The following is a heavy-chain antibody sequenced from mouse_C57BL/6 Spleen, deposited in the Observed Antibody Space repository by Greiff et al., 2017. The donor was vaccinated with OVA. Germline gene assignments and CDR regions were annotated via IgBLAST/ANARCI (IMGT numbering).Heavy chain of an antibody. CDR2: IWTGGGT. CDR3: ARADYDGDYYAMDY. D-gene: IGHD2-4*01. Sequence: VQVVESGPGLVAPSQRLSITCTVSGFSLTSYAISWVRQPPGKGLEWLGVIWTGGGTNSNSALKSRLSISKDNSKSQVFLKMNSLQTDDTAGYYSARADYDGDYYAMDYWGQGTSVTVSS. CDR1: GFSLTSYA. J-gene: IGHJ4*01. V-gene: IGHV2-9-1*01.